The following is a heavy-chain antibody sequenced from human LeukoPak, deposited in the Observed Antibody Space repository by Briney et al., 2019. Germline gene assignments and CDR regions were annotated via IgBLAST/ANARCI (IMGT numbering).Heavy chain of an antibody. J-gene: IGHJ1*01. CDR2: IYSGGST. V-gene: IGHV3-66*01. CDR3: AGSRLSAEYFQF. CDR1: GFTVSSNY. Sequence: PGGSLRLSCAASGFTVSSNYMSWVRQAPGKGLEWVSVIYSGGSTYYADSVKGRFTISRDNSKNTLYLQMNSLRVEDTAVYYCAGSRLSAEYFQFWGQGTLVAVSS.